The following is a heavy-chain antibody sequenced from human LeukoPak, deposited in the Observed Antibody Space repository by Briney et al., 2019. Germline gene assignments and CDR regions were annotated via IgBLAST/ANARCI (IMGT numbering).Heavy chain of an antibody. CDR3: ARTWSSSWTDY. J-gene: IGHJ4*02. CDR1: GGSIRSYY. CDR2: IYYSGST. Sequence: SETLSLTCTVSGGSIRSYYWSWIRQPPGKGLEWIGYIYYSGSTNYNPSLKSRVTISVDTSKNQFSLKLSSVTAADTAVYYCARTWSSSWTDYWGQGTLVTVSS. D-gene: IGHD6-13*01. V-gene: IGHV4-59*01.